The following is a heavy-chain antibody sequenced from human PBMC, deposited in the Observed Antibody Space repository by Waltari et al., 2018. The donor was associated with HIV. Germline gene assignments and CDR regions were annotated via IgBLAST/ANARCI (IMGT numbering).Heavy chain of an antibody. CDR3: TTLWYSYDSTDY. J-gene: IGHJ4*02. D-gene: IGHD3-22*01. Sequence: EVQLVESGGGLVKPGGSLRLSCAASGITFRNVWLSWFRPAPGKGLEWVGRIKSGAEGGTTDYAAAVKGRFTISRDDSKHTLYLQMDSLKTEDTAVYYCTTLWYSYDSTDYWGQGTLVTVSS. CDR2: IKSGAEGGTT. V-gene: IGHV3-15*01. CDR1: GITFRNVW.